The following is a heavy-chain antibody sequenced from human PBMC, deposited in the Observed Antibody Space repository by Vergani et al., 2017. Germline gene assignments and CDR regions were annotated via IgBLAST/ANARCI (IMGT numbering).Heavy chain of an antibody. J-gene: IGHJ4*02. V-gene: IGHV1-2*02. CDR3: ARVGYYYDSSGKSGFDY. CDR1: GYTFTGYY. Sequence: QVQLVQSGAEVKKPGASVKVSCKASGYTFTGYYMHWVRQAPGQGLEWMGWINPNSGGTNYAQKFQGRVTMTRDTSISTAYMELSRLRSDETAVYYCARVGYYYDSSGKSGFDYWGQGTLVTVSS. CDR2: INPNSGGT. D-gene: IGHD3-22*01.